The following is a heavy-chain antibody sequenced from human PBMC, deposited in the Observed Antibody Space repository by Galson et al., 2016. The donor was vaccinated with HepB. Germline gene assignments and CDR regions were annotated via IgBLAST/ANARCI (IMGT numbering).Heavy chain of an antibody. CDR1: GYTFTSYY. Sequence: SVKVSCKAFGYTFTSYYMHWVRQAPGQGLEWMGRINPSGGSTGYAQKFQGRVTMTRDTSTSTVYMELSSLRSEDTAVYYCARDPRIAVAGTGAYFDYWGQGTLVTVSS. CDR3: ARDPRIAVAGTGAYFDY. CDR2: INPSGGST. V-gene: IGHV1-46*01. D-gene: IGHD6-19*01. J-gene: IGHJ4*02.